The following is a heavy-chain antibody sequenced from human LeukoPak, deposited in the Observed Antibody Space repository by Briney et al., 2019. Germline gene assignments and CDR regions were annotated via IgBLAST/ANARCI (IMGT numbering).Heavy chain of an antibody. V-gene: IGHV4-59*01. CDR2: IYYSGST. D-gene: IGHD6-13*01. CDR1: GGSISSYY. J-gene: IGHJ4*02. Sequence: SETLSLTSTVSGGSISSYYWSWFRQPPGKGLEWIGYIYYSGSTNYNPSLKSRVTISVDTSKNQFSLKLSSVTAADTAVYYCARVQCSSCPFDYWGLGTLVTVSS. CDR3: ARVQCSSCPFDY.